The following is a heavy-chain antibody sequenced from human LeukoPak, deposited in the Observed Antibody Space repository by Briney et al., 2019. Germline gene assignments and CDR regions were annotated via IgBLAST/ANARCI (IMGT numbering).Heavy chain of an antibody. V-gene: IGHV3-23*01. CDR3: ARMWWTYRAFDI. CDR2: ISGSGGST. D-gene: IGHD2-21*01. CDR1: GFTFSSYA. Sequence: GGSLRLSCAASGFTFSSYAMSWVRQAPGKGLEWVSAISGSGGSTYYADSVKGRFTISRDNAENSLFLQMNSLRAEDTAVYYCARMWWTYRAFDIWGQGTMVTVSS. J-gene: IGHJ3*02.